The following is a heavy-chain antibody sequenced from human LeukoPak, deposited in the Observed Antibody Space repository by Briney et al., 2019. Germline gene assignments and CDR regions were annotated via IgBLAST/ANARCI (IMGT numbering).Heavy chain of an antibody. D-gene: IGHD3-3*01. CDR3: ARYDFWSGYFGYYYYGMDV. V-gene: IGHV1-18*01. Sequence: ASVKVSCKASGYTFTSYGISWVRQAPGQGLEWMGWISAYNGSTNYAQKLQGRVTMTTDTSTSTAYMELRSLRSDDTAVYYCARYDFWSGYFGYYYYGMDVWGQGTTVTVSS. CDR2: ISAYNGST. CDR1: GYTFTSYG. J-gene: IGHJ6*02.